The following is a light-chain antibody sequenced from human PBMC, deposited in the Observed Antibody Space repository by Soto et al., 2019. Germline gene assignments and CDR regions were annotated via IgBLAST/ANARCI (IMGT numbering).Light chain of an antibody. V-gene: IGKV3-20*01. J-gene: IGKJ5*01. CDR1: QSFSSSY. CDR3: QQYSTSPIT. CDR2: AAS. Sequence: EIVLTQSPGTLSLSPGERATLSCRASQSFSSSYLAWYQQKPGQAPRLLIYAASSRATGIPDRFSGGGSGTDFSLTISRLDPEDFEVYYCQQYSTSPITFGQGTRLEIK.